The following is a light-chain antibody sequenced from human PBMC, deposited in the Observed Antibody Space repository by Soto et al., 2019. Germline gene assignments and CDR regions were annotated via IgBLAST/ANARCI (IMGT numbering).Light chain of an antibody. V-gene: IGLV1-44*01. Sequence: QSVLTQPPSASGTPGQRVTIPCSGSSSNIGDYHVHWYQQLPGAAPKVLIHSSHQRPSGVPDRFSGSKSGTSASLAISGLQSEDEGDYYCAAWDDSLNGVVFGGGTKLTVL. CDR2: SSH. CDR3: AAWDDSLNGVV. J-gene: IGLJ2*01. CDR1: SSNIGDYH.